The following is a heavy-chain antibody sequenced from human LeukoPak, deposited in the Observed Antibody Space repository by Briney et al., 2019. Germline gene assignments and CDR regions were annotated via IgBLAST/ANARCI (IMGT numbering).Heavy chain of an antibody. Sequence: SETLSLTCTVSGGSISSYYWSWIRQPPGKGLEWIGYIYYGGSTNYNPSLKSRVTISVDTSKNQFSLKLSSVTAADTAVYYCARASYDFWSGYYPAIDYWGQGTLVTVSS. J-gene: IGHJ4*02. CDR3: ARASYDFWSGYYPAIDY. CDR2: IYYGGST. V-gene: IGHV4-59*01. D-gene: IGHD3-3*01. CDR1: GGSISSYY.